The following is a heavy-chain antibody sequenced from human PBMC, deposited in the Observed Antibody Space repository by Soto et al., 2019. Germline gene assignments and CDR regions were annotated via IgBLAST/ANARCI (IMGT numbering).Heavy chain of an antibody. CDR1: GYTFSSYG. CDR2: INGNSGST. V-gene: IGHV1-18*01. D-gene: IGHD6-13*01. CDR3: AREAAAGRGWFDP. J-gene: IGHJ5*02. Sequence: ASVKVSCKASGYTFSSYGVSWVRQAPGQGLEWMGWINGNSGSTNYAQKFQGRVTMTRDTSTSTVYMELRRLRSDDTAVYYCAREAAAGRGWFDPWGQGTLVTVSS.